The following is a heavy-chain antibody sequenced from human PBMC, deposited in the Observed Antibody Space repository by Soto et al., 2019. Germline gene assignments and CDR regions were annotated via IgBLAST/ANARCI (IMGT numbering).Heavy chain of an antibody. CDR3: ARGGDLYCSGGSCYAWFDP. V-gene: IGHV1-2*04. Sequence: QVQLVQSGAEVKKPGASVKVSCKASGYTFTGYYMHWVRQAPGQGLEWMGWINPNSGGTNYAQKFQGWVTMTRDTSISTASRELSRLRLGDTAVYYCARGGDLYCSGGSCYAWFDPWVQGTLVSVSS. J-gene: IGHJ5*02. CDR2: INPNSGGT. D-gene: IGHD2-15*01. CDR1: GYTFTGYY.